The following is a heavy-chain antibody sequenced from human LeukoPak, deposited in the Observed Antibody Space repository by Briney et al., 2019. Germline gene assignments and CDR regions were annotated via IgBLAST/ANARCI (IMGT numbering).Heavy chain of an antibody. CDR3: ARVGYYGSGSPRGFDY. CDR1: GGTFSSYT. CDR2: ISAYNGNT. D-gene: IGHD3-10*01. V-gene: IGHV1-18*01. Sequence: ASVKVSCKASGGTFSSYTISWVRQAPGQGLAWMGWISAYNGNTNYAQKLQGRVTMTTDTSTSTAYMELRSLRSDDTAVYYCARVGYYGSGSPRGFDYWGQGTLVTVSS. J-gene: IGHJ4*02.